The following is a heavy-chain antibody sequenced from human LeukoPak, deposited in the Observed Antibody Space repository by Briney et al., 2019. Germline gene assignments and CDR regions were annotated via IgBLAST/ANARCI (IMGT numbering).Heavy chain of an antibody. J-gene: IGHJ5*02. Sequence: TLSLTCAVSGGSISSGGYSWSWIRQPPGKGLEWIGYIYHSGSTYYNPSLKSRVTISVDTSKNQFSLKLSSVTAADTAVYYCAREIRPLRFDPWGQGTLVTVSS. CDR1: GGSISSGGYS. V-gene: IGHV4-30-2*05. CDR3: AREIRPLRFDP. CDR2: IYHSGST.